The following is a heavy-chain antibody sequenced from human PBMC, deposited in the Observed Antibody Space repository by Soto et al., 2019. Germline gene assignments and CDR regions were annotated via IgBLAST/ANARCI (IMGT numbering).Heavy chain of an antibody. Sequence: PGGSLRLSCAASGFIFSSFAMSWVRQAPGKGLEWVSLISGSDDNIYYADSVKGRFTISRDNSKNTLYLQMNRLRAEDTAIYYCAKAGDYYGSGLFSFFDYWGQGTLVTVSS. CDR1: GFIFSSFA. CDR2: ISGSDDNI. CDR3: AKAGDYYGSGLFSFFDY. D-gene: IGHD3-10*01. V-gene: IGHV3-23*01. J-gene: IGHJ4*02.